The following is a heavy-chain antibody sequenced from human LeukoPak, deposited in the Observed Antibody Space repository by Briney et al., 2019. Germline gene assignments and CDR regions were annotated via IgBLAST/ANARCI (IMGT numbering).Heavy chain of an antibody. CDR3: AREMGTWFSDV. CDR2: IKRETDGGTI. CDR1: GFTLNNAW. V-gene: IGHV3-15*01. D-gene: IGHD1-1*01. J-gene: IGHJ6*02. Sequence: KSGGSLRLSCAASGFTLNNAWMSWVRQAPGKGLEWLGRIKRETDGGTIDYAAPVKGRFTISRDDSRNTLYLQMNSLRAEDTAVYYCAREMGTWFSDVWGQGTTVTVSS.